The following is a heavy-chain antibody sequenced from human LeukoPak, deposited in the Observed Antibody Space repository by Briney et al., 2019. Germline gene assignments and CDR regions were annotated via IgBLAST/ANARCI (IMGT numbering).Heavy chain of an antibody. Sequence: GGSLRLSCAASGFTFSDYYMNWIRQALGKGLEWVSYISRGGSTTYYADSVKGRFTNSRDNAKNSLYLQMNSLRAEDTAVYYCVRGVSISSSWYNDIWGQGTMVTVSS. D-gene: IGHD6-13*01. CDR2: ISRGGSTT. J-gene: IGHJ3*02. V-gene: IGHV3-11*01. CDR1: GFTFSDYY. CDR3: VRGVSISSSWYNDI.